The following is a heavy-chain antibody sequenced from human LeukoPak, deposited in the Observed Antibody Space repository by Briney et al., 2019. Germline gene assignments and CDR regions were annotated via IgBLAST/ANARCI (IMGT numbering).Heavy chain of an antibody. Sequence: GGSLRLSCAASGFTFSSYWMHWVRQAPGKGLEWVAVISYDGSNKYYADSVKGRFTISRDNSKNTLYLQMNSLRAEDTAVYYCARDRGYGDYVGAFDIWGQGTMVTVSS. CDR3: ARDRGYGDYVGAFDI. D-gene: IGHD4-17*01. J-gene: IGHJ3*02. CDR1: GFTFSSYW. V-gene: IGHV3-30-3*01. CDR2: ISYDGSNK.